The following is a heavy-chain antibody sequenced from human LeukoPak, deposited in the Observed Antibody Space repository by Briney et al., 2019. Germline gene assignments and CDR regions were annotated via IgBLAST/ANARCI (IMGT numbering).Heavy chain of an antibody. Sequence: ASETLSLTCSVSGGSISGYYWNWLRQPPGKGLEWIANIYYSGSTSYNPSLESRVTISVDTSKNQFSLKLSFVTAADTAVYYCSRGNPYYHGMDGWGKGTTVTVSS. V-gene: IGHV4-59*01. J-gene: IGHJ6*04. CDR1: GGSISGYY. CDR3: SRGNPYYHGMDG. CDR2: IYYSGST.